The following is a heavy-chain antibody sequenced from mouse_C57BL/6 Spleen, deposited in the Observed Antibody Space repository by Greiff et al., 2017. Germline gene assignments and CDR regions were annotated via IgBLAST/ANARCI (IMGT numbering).Heavy chain of an antibody. CDR3: ARRLTGTPYYFDY. CDR2: INPSSGYT. V-gene: IGHV1-7*01. CDR1: GYTFTSYW. D-gene: IGHD4-1*01. Sequence: VQLQQSGAELAKPGDSVKLSCKASGYTFTSYWMHWVKQRPGQGLEWIGYINPSSGYTKYNQKFKDKATLTADKSSSTAYMQLSSLTYEDSAVYYCARRLTGTPYYFDYWGQGTTLTVSS. J-gene: IGHJ2*01.